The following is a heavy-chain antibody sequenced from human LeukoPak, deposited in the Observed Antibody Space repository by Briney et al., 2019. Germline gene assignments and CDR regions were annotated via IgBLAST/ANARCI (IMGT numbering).Heavy chain of an antibody. V-gene: IGHV4-31*03. Sequence: SETLSLTCTVSGGSISSGGYYLSWIRQHPGKGLEWIVYIYYSGSTYYNPSLKSRVTISVDTSKNQFSLKLSSVTAADTAVYYCARGSVVVPAAIIPANWFDPWGQGTLVTVSS. CDR2: IYYSGST. D-gene: IGHD2-2*01. CDR3: ARGSVVVPAAIIPANWFDP. CDR1: GGSISSGGYY. J-gene: IGHJ5*02.